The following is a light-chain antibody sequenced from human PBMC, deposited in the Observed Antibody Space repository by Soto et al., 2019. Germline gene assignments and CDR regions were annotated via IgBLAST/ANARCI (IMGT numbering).Light chain of an antibody. CDR1: QSVSSSY. CDR3: QQYGSSLWT. Sequence: EIVLTQYPGTLSLSPGERATLSCRASQSVSSSYLAWYQQKPGQAPRHLIYGASSRATGIPDRFSGSGSGTDFTLTISRLEPEDFAVYYCQQYGSSLWTFGRGTKGEIK. J-gene: IGKJ1*01. CDR2: GAS. V-gene: IGKV3-20*01.